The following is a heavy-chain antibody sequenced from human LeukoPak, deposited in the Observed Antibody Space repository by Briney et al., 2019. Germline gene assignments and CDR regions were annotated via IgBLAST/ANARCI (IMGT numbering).Heavy chain of an antibody. D-gene: IGHD6-13*01. CDR3: ARDLDSSSWEASYGMDV. CDR2: IYTSGST. CDR1: GGSISSYY. Sequence: SETLSLTCTVSGGSISSYYWSWIRQPAGKGLEWIGRIYTSGSTNYNPSLKSRVTMSVDTSKNQFSLRLSSVTAADTAVYYCARDLDSSSWEASYGMDVWGHGTTVTVSS. J-gene: IGHJ6*02. V-gene: IGHV4-4*07.